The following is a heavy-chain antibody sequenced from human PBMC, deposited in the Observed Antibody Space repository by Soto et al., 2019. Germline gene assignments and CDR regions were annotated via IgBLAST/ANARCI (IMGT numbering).Heavy chain of an antibody. CDR2: ISSIGVAT. Sequence: GGSLRLSCAASGFTFSIHEMNWVRRAPGKGLEWVSYISSIGVATYYADSVKGRFTISRDNAKNSLYLQMNSLGAEDTAVYYCAREGRVGGIDYWGQGTPVTVSS. CDR1: GFTFSIHE. D-gene: IGHD6-19*01. CDR3: AREGRVGGIDY. J-gene: IGHJ4*02. V-gene: IGHV3-48*03.